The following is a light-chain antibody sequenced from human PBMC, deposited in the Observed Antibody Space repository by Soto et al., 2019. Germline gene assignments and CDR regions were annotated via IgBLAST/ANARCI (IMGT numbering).Light chain of an antibody. CDR1: SSNIGSHT. CDR2: SNT. V-gene: IGLV1-44*01. CDR3: AAWDDSLNGVV. Sequence: QSVLTQPPSASGTPGQTIASSCSGGSSNIGSHTVNWYQPLAGTAPRLLIYSNTQRPLWVPDRFSGSKSVTSASMAITGLQSEYERDYYCAAWDDSLNGVVFGGGTKLTVL. J-gene: IGLJ2*01.